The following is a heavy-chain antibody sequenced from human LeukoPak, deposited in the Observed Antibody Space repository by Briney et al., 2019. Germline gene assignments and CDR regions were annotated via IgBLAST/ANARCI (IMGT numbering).Heavy chain of an antibody. V-gene: IGHV3-23*01. CDR2: LTDSGGTT. D-gene: IGHD5-24*01. J-gene: IGHJ3*02. CDR1: GFTFSNYA. CDR3: AKKRDAFDI. Sequence: GGSLRLSCVASGFTFSNYAMGWVRQAPGKRPEWVSSLTDSGGTTYYVDSVKGRFAISRDNSKNTLYLHMNCLRAEDTAVYYCAKKRDAFDIWGQGTVVTVSS.